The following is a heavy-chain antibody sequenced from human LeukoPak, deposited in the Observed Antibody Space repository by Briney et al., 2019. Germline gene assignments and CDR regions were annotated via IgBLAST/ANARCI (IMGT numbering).Heavy chain of an antibody. CDR2: INPNSGGT. J-gene: IGHJ4*02. Sequence: ASVKVSCKASGYAFTGYYMHWVRQAPGQGLEWMGWINPNSGGTNYAQKFQGRVTMTRDTSISTAYMELTRLRSDDTAAYYCAPGGNYYGSGSYYALDYWGQGTLVTVSS. V-gene: IGHV1-2*02. CDR3: APGGNYYGSGSYYALDY. D-gene: IGHD3-10*01. CDR1: GYAFTGYY.